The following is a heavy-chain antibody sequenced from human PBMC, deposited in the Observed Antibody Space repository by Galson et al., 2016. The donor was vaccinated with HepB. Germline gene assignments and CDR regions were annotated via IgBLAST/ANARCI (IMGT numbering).Heavy chain of an antibody. D-gene: IGHD6-19*01. CDR1: GGTFSKYV. V-gene: IGHV1-69*06. Sequence: SVKVSCKASGGTFSKYVITWVRQAPGQGLDWMGGIVPIFGTANYAQKFQGRVTITADKSTSTAYMELTSLRSEDTAVCYCARGYTSGWYWFDPWGQGTLVTVSS. CDR3: ARGYTSGWYWFDP. CDR2: IVPIFGTA. J-gene: IGHJ5*02.